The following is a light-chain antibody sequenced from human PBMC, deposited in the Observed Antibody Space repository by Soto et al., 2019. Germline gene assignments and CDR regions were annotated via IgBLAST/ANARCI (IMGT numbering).Light chain of an antibody. CDR3: QQRSNWPSGT. J-gene: IGKJ4*01. CDR1: QSVSSY. Sequence: EIVLTQSPATLSLSPGERATLSCRASQSVSSYLAWYQQKPGQAPRLLIYDASNRATGIPARFSGSGSGTDSTLTISSLEPEDFAVYYCQQRSNWPSGTFGGGTKVEIK. CDR2: DAS. V-gene: IGKV3-11*01.